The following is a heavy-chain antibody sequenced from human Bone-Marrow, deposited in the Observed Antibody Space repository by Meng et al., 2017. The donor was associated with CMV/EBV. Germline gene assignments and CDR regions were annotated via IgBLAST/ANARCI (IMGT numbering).Heavy chain of an antibody. D-gene: IGHD6-13*01. CDR1: GFTFSDYY. J-gene: IGHJ4*02. CDR2: ITGSGGST. Sequence: GESLKISCAASGFTFSDYYMSWIRQAPGKGLEWVSAITGSGGSTYHADSVKGRFTISRDNSKNTLYLQLNSLRAEDTAVYYCAKAFSSSWYREYYDYWGQGTLVTVSS. CDR3: AKAFSSSWYREYYDY. V-gene: IGHV3-23*01.